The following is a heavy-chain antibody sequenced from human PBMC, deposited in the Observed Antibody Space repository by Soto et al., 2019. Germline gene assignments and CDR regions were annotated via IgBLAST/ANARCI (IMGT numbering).Heavy chain of an antibody. CDR1: SGSIRTSY. D-gene: IGHD2-21*02. CDR3: ARLQYTVVTPMDM. CDR2: IHNSGNT. V-gene: IGHV4-59*01. Sequence: QVQLQESGPGLVKPSETLSLTCTVPSGSIRTSYWTWIRQFPGKRLEWIAHIHNSGNTNSNPSLKSRVTISMDTSKNQSSLRLTSVAAADTAMYYCARLQYTVVTPMDMWGQGTMVTVSS. J-gene: IGHJ3*02.